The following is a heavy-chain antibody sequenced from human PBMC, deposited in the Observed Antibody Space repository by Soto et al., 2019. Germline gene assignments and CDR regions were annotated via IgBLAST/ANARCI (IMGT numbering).Heavy chain of an antibody. CDR1: GLTFTSYA. D-gene: IGHD2-21*02. CDR2: ISGSGDRT. V-gene: IGHV3-23*01. J-gene: IGHJ3*02. CDR3: ARYIVVVTATYAFDI. Sequence: GGSLRLSCAASGLTFTSYAMNWVRQVPGKGLEWVSSISGSGDRTYYADSVKGRFTISRDNSKNTLYLQMNSLRAEDTAVYYCARYIVVVTATYAFDIWGQGTMVTVSS.